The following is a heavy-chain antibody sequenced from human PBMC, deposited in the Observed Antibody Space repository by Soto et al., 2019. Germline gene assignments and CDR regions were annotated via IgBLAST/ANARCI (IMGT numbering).Heavy chain of an antibody. CDR3: ARDQGIAAAGDAFDI. CDR1: GYTFTSYY. V-gene: IGHV1-46*01. D-gene: IGHD6-13*01. J-gene: IGHJ3*02. CDR2: INPSGGST. Sequence: QVQLVQSGAEVKKPGASVKVSCKASGYTFTSYYMHWVRQAPGQGLEWMGIINPSGGSTSYAQKFQGRVTMTRDTSTSTVYMELSSLRSEDTAVYYCARDQGIAAAGDAFDIWGQGTMVTVSS.